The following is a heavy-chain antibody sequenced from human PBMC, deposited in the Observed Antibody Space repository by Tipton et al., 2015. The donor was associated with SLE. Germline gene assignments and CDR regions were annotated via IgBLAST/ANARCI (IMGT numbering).Heavy chain of an antibody. D-gene: IGHD3-22*01. Sequence: QMQLVQSGAEVKKPGASVKVSCKASGYTFTSYGISWVRQAPGQGLEWMGWISAYNGNTNYAQKLQGRVTMTTDTSTSTAYMELRSLRSDDTAVYYCARWSSGYYYDYYGMDVWGQGTTVTVSS. J-gene: IGHJ6*02. CDR1: GYTFTSYG. CDR3: ARWSSGYYYDYYGMDV. V-gene: IGHV1-18*01. CDR2: ISAYNGNT.